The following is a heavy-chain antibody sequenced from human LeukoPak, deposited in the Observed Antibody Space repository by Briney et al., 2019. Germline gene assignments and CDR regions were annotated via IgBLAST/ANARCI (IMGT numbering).Heavy chain of an antibody. CDR2: IIPIFGTA. J-gene: IGHJ4*02. CDR3: ARGLKPECSSGWHEPDY. Sequence: SVKVSCKASGGTFSSYAISWVRQAPGQGLEWMGGIIPIFGTANYAQKFQGRVTITTDESTSTAYMELSSLRSEDTAVYYCARGLKPECSSGWHEPDYWGQGTLVTVSS. CDR1: GGTFSSYA. V-gene: IGHV1-69*05. D-gene: IGHD6-19*01.